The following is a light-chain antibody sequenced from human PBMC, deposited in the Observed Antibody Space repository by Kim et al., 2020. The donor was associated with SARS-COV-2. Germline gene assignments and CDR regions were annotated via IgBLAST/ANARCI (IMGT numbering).Light chain of an antibody. CDR1: EGLRND. V-gene: IGKV1-16*01. J-gene: IGKJ5*01. Sequence: SAGRSASIPCRPREGLRNDLAWLQPKPGKAPQPLSHAPSNLQSGVPSRFSRSGSGTDFTLTISNLQPEDSATYYCQQYYSYPITFGQGTRLEIK. CDR2: APS. CDR3: QQYYSYPIT.